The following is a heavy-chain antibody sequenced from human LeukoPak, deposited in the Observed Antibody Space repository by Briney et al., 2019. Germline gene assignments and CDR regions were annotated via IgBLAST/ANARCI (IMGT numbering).Heavy chain of an antibody. D-gene: IGHD6-13*01. CDR3: ARGSSNSWYVFWFDP. CDR1: GGSISSYY. Sequence: SETLSLTCTVSGGSISSYYWSWIRQPPGKGLEWIGYIYYSGSTNYNPSPKSRVTISVDTSKNQFSLKLSSVTAADTAVYYCARGSSNSWYVFWFDPWGQGTLVTVSS. CDR2: IYYSGST. J-gene: IGHJ5*02. V-gene: IGHV4-59*08.